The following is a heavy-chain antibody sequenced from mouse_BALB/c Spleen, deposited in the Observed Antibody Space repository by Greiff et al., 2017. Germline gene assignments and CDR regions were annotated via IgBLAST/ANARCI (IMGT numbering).Heavy chain of an antibody. Sequence: QVQLKQSGTVLARPGASVKMSCKASGYTFTSYTMHWVKQRPGQGLEWIGYINPSSGYTNYNQKFKDKATLTADKSSSTAYMQLSSLTSEDSAVYYCARGASYYYGSSYYFDYWGQGTTLTVSS. CDR2: INPSSGYT. J-gene: IGHJ2*01. D-gene: IGHD1-1*01. CDR1: GYTFTSYT. CDR3: ARGASYYYGSSYYFDY. V-gene: IGHV1-4*01.